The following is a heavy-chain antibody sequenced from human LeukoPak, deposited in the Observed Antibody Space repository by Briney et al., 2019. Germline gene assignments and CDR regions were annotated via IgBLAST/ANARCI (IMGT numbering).Heavy chain of an antibody. CDR1: GFTFSSYV. CDR2: IDSSGSII. Sequence: PGGSLRLSCTASGFTFSSYVMNWVRQAPGKGLEWVSYIDSSGSIIYDADSVKGRFNISRDNAKNSLYLQLNSLRAEDTAVYFCARGRNTSAFAFLDYWGPGTLVTISS. J-gene: IGHJ4*02. D-gene: IGHD2-15*01. CDR3: ARGRNTSAFAFLDY. V-gene: IGHV3-48*03.